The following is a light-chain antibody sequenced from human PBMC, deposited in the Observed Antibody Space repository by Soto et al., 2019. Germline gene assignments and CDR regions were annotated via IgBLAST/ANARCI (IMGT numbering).Light chain of an antibody. CDR1: SSDVCAYNY. CDR2: EVS. Sequence: ALRLPASACGSPGQSVTISCTGTSSDVCAYNYVSWYQQHPGKAPKLMIYEVSKRPSGVPDRCSGSKSGNTASLTVSGLQAEDEADYYCSSYAGSNNFVFGTGTTVTV. J-gene: IGLJ1*01. CDR3: SSYAGSNNFV. V-gene: IGLV2-8*01.